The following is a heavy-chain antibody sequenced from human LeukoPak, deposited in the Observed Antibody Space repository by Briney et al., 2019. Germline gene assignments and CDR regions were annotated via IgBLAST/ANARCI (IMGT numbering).Heavy chain of an antibody. J-gene: IGHJ3*02. CDR1: GFTVSSNY. Sequence: GGSLRFSCAASGFTVSSNYMSWVRQAPGKGLEWVSVIYSGGSTYYADSVKGRFTISRHNSKNTLYLQMNSLRAEDTAVYYCARGWAGDAFDIWGQGTMVTVSS. D-gene: IGHD5-24*01. CDR2: IYSGGST. V-gene: IGHV3-53*04. CDR3: ARGWAGDAFDI.